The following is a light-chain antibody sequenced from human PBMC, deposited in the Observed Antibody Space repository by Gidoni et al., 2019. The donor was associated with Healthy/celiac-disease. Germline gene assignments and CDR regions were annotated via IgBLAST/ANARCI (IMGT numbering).Light chain of an antibody. Sequence: DIVMTQSPLPLPVTPGEQASISCRSSQSLLHSNGYNYLDWYLQKPGQSPQLLIYLGSNRASGVPDRFSGSGSGTDVTLKISRVEAEDVGVYYCMQALQTPPTFGGGTKVEIK. V-gene: IGKV2-28*01. CDR1: QSLLHSNGYNY. CDR2: LGS. J-gene: IGKJ4*01. CDR3: MQALQTPPT.